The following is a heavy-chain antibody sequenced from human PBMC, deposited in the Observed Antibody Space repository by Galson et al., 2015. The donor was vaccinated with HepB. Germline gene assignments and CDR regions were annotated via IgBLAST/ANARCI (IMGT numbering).Heavy chain of an antibody. J-gene: IGHJ4*02. CDR2: ISGSGGST. D-gene: IGHD6-6*01. CDR3: ARHSYSSSSLWPGPTKRTYYFDY. V-gene: IGHV3-23*01. CDR1: GFTFSSYA. Sequence: SLRLSCAASGFTFSSYAMSWVRQAPGKGLEWVSAISGSGGSTYYADSVKGRFTISRDNSKNTLYLQMNSLRAEETAVYYCARHSYSSSSLWPGPTKRTYYFDYWGQGTLVTVSS.